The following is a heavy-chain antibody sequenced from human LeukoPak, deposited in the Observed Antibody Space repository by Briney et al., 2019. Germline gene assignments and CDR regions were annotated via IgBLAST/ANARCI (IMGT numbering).Heavy chain of an antibody. J-gene: IGHJ6*03. D-gene: IGHD2-15*01. Sequence: GGSLRLSCAASGFTFDDYTMHWVRQAPGKGLEWVSLISWDGGSTYYADSVKGRFTISRDNSKNSLYLQMNSLRAEDTALYYCAKTRLPYYYYYMDVWGKGTTVTVSS. CDR1: GFTFDDYT. CDR3: AKTRLPYYYYYMDV. V-gene: IGHV3-43*01. CDR2: ISWDGGST.